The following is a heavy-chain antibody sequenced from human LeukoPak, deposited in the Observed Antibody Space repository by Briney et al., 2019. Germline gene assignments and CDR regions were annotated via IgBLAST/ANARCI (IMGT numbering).Heavy chain of an antibody. CDR1: GFTFSSYS. CDR2: ISSSNYI. V-gene: IGHV3-21*01. D-gene: IGHD3-10*01. CDR3: ARVQRSYYGSGSYPYYYYGMDV. J-gene: IGHJ6*02. Sequence: GGSLRLSCAASGFTFSSYSMNWVRQAPGKGLEWGSSISSSNYIYYADSVKGRFTISRDNAKNSLYLQMNSLRAEDTAVYYCARVQRSYYGSGSYPYYYYGMDVWGQGTTVTVSS.